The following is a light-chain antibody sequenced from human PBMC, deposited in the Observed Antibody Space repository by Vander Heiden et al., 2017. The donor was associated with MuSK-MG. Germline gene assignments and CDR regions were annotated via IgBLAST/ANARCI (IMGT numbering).Light chain of an antibody. CDR1: SRDVGGYNY. CDR2: DGR. V-gene: IGLV2-14*01. Sequence: QSALTQPASVSGSPGQSITISCTGTSRDVGGYNYVSWYQQHTGKAPKLMIYDGRNRPAGVANRFSGSKAGNTASLTISGRQAEDEADYYCSSYTSSSTYVFGTGTKVTVL. J-gene: IGLJ1*01. CDR3: SSYTSSSTYV.